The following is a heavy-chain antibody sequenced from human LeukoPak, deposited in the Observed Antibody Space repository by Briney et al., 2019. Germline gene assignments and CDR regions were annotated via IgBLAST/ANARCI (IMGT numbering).Heavy chain of an antibody. D-gene: IGHD6-13*01. J-gene: IGHJ4*02. CDR1: GGSISSYY. CDR2: INYSGRT. Sequence: PSETLSLTCTVSGGSISSYYWSWIRQPPGKGLEWIGYINYSGRTNYNPSLKSRVTISVDTSKNQFSLKLSSVTAADTAVYYCARGGSWYGSLVYWGQGALVTVSS. V-gene: IGHV4-59*12. CDR3: ARGGSWYGSLVY.